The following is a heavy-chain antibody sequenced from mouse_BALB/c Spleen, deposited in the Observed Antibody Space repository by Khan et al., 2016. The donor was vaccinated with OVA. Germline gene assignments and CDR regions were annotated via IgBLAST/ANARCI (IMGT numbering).Heavy chain of an antibody. CDR2: IDPFNGGN. CDR3: ARGTFDY. Sequence: VQLQQSGPELMKPGASVKISCKAIGYSFTTYYMHWVKQSHGKSLEWIGYIDPFNGGNDYNQKFQGKATLTVDKSSSTAYMHRSSLTSDDSAVYCCARGTFDYWGQGTLVTVSA. J-gene: IGHJ3*01. V-gene: IGHV1-34*01. CDR1: GYSFTTYY. D-gene: IGHD3-3*01.